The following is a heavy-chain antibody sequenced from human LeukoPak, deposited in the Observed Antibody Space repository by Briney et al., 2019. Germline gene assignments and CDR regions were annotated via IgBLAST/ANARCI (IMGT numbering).Heavy chain of an antibody. CDR1: GYTFTSYD. D-gene: IGHD4-17*01. V-gene: IGHV1-8*01. CDR3: ARELGDYVSWFDP. J-gene: IGHJ5*02. Sequence: ASVKVSCKASGYTFTSYDINWVRQATGQGLEWMGWMNPNSGDTGYAQKFQGRVTMTRNTSISTAYMELSSLRSEDTAVYYCARELGDYVSWFDPWGQGTLVTVSS. CDR2: MNPNSGDT.